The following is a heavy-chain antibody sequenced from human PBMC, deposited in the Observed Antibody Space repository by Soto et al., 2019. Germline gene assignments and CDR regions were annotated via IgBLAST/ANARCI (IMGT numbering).Heavy chain of an antibody. Sequence: EVQLVESGGGLVQPGESLRLSCAASEFSVSSNYMSWVRQAPGKGLEWVSVIYASGTTYYADSVRGRFTISRDSSKNTLYLQMNSLRAEDPSVYYCASTPYCFTSGCYYTDYWGQGTLVTVSS. CDR2: IYASGTT. V-gene: IGHV3-66*01. CDR3: ASTPYCFTSGCYYTDY. J-gene: IGHJ4*02. CDR1: EFSVSSNY. D-gene: IGHD2-2*01.